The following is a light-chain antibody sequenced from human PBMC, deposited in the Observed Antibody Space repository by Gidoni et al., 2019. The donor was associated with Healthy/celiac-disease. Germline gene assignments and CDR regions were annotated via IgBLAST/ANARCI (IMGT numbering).Light chain of an antibody. CDR1: QSVLYSSNNKTY. CDR2: WAS. CDR3: QQYYSTPQT. Sequence: IVMTQSPDSLAVSLGERATINRKSSQSVLYSSNNKTYLAWYQQKPGQPPKLLIYWASTRESGVPDRFSGSGSGTDFTLTISSLQAEDVAVYYCQQYYSTPQTFGQGTKVEIK. V-gene: IGKV4-1*01. J-gene: IGKJ1*01.